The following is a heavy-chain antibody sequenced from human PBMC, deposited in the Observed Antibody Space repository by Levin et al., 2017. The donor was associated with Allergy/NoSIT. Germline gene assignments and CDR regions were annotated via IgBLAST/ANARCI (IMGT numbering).Heavy chain of an antibody. CDR3: AKGGDMDV. J-gene: IGHJ6*02. D-gene: IGHD3-16*01. CDR1: GFTFSSYG. V-gene: IGHV3-30*18. Sequence: SCGASGFTFSSYGMHWVRQAPGKGLEWVAIITPDGSLKYYEDSVKGRFTISRDNSRNTVYLHMDSLRLEDTALYYCAKGGDMDVWGQGTTVTVSS. CDR2: ITPDGSLK.